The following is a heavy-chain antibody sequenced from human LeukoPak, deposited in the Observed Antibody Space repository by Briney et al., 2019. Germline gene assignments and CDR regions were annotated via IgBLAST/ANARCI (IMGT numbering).Heavy chain of an antibody. CDR3: ARGPWNSSSYQYFQH. CDR2: ISSSSSYI. V-gene: IGHV3-21*01. CDR1: GFTFSTYS. J-gene: IGHJ1*01. Sequence: AGGSLRLSCAASGFTFSTYSMNWVRQAPGKGLEWVSSISSSSSYIYYADSVKGRFTISRDNAKNSLFLQMNSLRADDTAVYFCARGPWNSSSYQYFQHWGQGTLVTVSS. D-gene: IGHD6-13*01.